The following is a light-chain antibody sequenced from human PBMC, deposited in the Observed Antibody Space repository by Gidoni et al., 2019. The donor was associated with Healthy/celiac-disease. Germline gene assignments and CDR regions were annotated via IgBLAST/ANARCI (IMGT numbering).Light chain of an antibody. CDR1: QSVSSSY. Sequence: DIVLTQSPGTLSLSPGERATLSCRASQSVSSSYLAWYQHKPGQAPRLLIYGASSRATGIPDRFSGSGSGTDFTLTISRLEPEDFAVYYCQQYGSSPREYTFGQGTKLEIK. CDR3: QQYGSSPREYT. V-gene: IGKV3-20*01. J-gene: IGKJ2*01. CDR2: GAS.